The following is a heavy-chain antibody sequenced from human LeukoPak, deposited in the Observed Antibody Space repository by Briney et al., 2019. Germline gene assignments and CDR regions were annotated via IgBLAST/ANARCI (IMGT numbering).Heavy chain of an antibody. D-gene: IGHD3-10*01. V-gene: IGHV3-23*01. J-gene: IGHJ4*02. CDR3: ARELFDFDY. CDR1: GFTFDNFA. CDR2: ITGSGGST. Sequence: GGSLRLSCAPSGFTFDNFAMTWFRQAPGKGLEWVSEITGSGGSTYYADSVKGRFSISRDNSKTTLYLQMNSLRAEDTAIYYCARELFDFDYWGQGTLVTVSS.